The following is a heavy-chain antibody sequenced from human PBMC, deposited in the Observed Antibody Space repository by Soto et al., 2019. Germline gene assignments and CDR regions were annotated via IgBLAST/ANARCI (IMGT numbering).Heavy chain of an antibody. Sequence: ASVKVSCKASGYRFIMYYVHCVLQSPVQGLEWIAVFNPANGRTTYAETFHGRITITTDTSTSTLFMELSSLRSEDTAVYVWGSYRYQGLNYYYGMDVWGQGTTVTVSS. D-gene: IGHD3-16*02. CDR1: GYRFIMYY. J-gene: IGHJ6*02. CDR2: FNPANGRT. CDR3: GSYRYQGLNYYYGMDV. V-gene: IGHV1-46*01.